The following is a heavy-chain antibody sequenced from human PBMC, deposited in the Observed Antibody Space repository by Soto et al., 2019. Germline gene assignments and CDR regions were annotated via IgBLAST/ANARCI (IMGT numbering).Heavy chain of an antibody. Sequence: SGPTLVNPTQTLTLNCAFSGFSLSTTGEGVGWFRQPPGKAPEWLALIYWDDDVRYSPSLRNRLTITKDTSENQVVLTMTNIDPLDTATYYCLHRTVSKGAWFDPWGQGTLVPVYS. CDR3: LHRTVSKGAWFDP. CDR2: IYWDDDV. J-gene: IGHJ5*02. CDR1: GFSLSTTGEG. D-gene: IGHD4-4*01. V-gene: IGHV2-5*02.